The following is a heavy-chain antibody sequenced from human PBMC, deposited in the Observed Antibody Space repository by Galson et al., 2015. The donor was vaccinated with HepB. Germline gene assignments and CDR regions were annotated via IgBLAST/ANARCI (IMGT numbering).Heavy chain of an antibody. V-gene: IGHV3-11*01. Sequence: SLRLSCAASEFTFSDYYMSWIRQAPGRGLEWVSYISSSGDTIYYADSVKGRFTISRDNAKNSLYLQMNSLRAEDTAIYYCARDLKDCSRSNCHTLWYFDLWGRGTLVTVSS. CDR2: ISSSGDTI. D-gene: IGHD2-2*02. CDR1: EFTFSDYY. J-gene: IGHJ2*01. CDR3: ARDLKDCSRSNCHTLWYFDL.